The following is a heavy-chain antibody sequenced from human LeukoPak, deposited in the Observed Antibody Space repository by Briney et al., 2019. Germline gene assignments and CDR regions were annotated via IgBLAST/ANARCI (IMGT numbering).Heavy chain of an antibody. CDR2: IYSGGST. J-gene: IGHJ6*03. CDR3: ARDPYSGGYGDYYYYYMDL. D-gene: IGHD1-26*01. CDR1: GFTVSSNY. V-gene: IGHV3-66*01. Sequence: GGSLRLSCAASGFTVSSNYMSWVRQAPGKGLEWVSVIYSGGSTYYADSVKGRFTISRDNAKNSLYLQMNSLRAEDTAVYYCARDPYSGGYGDYYYYYMDLWGQGTTVTISS.